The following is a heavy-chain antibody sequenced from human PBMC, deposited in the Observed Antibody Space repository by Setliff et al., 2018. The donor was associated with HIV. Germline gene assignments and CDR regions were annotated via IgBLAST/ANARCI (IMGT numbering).Heavy chain of an antibody. J-gene: IGHJ4*02. CDR3: ARGVQWLGLYYFDY. Sequence: ASVKVSCKASGYTFTSYDINWVRQATGQGLEWMGWMNPNSGNTGYAQKFQGRVTMTGNTSISTAYMELSSLRSEDTAVYYCARGVQWLGLYYFDYWGQGTLVTVSS. V-gene: IGHV1-8*02. CDR1: GYTFTSYD. D-gene: IGHD6-19*01. CDR2: MNPNSGNT.